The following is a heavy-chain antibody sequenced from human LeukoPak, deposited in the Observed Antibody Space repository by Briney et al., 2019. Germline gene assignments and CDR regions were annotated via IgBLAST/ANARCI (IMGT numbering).Heavy chain of an antibody. J-gene: IGHJ5*02. CDR2: IYYSGST. Sequence: PGGSLRLSCAASGFTVSSNYMSWIRQPPGKGLEWIGYIYYSGSTNYNPSLKSRVTISVDTSKSQFSLKLSSVTAADTAVYYCARLNYYDTWGQGTLVTVSS. CDR3: ARLNYYDT. D-gene: IGHD3-22*01. CDR1: GFTVSSNY. V-gene: IGHV4-59*02.